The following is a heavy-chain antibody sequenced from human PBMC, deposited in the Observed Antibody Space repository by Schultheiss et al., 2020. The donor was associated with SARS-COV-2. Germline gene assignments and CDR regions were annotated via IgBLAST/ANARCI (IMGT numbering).Heavy chain of an antibody. CDR3: ARAGGAYSFDK. V-gene: IGHV4-30-2*01. CDR1: GGSISSGGYS. Sequence: SETLSLTCAVSGGSISSGGYSWSWIRQPPGKGLEWIGYIYHSGSTYYNPSLKSRVTISVDRSKNQFSLKLSSVTAADTAVYYCARAGGAYSFDKWGQGTLVTVSS. CDR2: IYHSGST. J-gene: IGHJ4*02. D-gene: IGHD5-18*01.